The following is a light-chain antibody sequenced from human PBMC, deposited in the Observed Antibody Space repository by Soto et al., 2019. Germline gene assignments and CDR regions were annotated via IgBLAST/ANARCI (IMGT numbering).Light chain of an antibody. CDR2: DVT. V-gene: IGLV2-14*01. Sequence: QSALTQPASVSGSPGQSITISCTGTSSDIGDYDYVSWYQHLPGKAPKLLIFDVTHRPSGVSDRFSGSKSGNTASLTISGVRPEDEADYYCQSYDSSLSRRRVFGGGTKVTVL. CDR1: SSDIGDYDY. CDR3: QSYDSSLSRRRV. J-gene: IGLJ3*02.